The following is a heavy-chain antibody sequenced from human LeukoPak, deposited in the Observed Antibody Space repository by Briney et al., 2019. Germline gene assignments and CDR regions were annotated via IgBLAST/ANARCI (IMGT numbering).Heavy chain of an antibody. V-gene: IGHV3-74*01. J-gene: IGHJ3*02. CDR1: GFTFSSYW. CDR2: INSDGSST. D-gene: IGHD6-19*01. CDR3: AKAEAAIPSGYAFDI. Sequence: GGSLRLSCAASGFTFSSYWMHWVRQAPGKGLVWVSRINSDGSSTSYADSVKGRFTISRDNSKNTLYLQMNSLRAEDTAVYYCAKAEAAIPSGYAFDIWGQGTMVTVSS.